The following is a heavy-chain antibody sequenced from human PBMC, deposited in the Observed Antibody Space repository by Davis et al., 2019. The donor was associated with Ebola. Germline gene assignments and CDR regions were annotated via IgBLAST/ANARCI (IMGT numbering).Heavy chain of an antibody. Sequence: GESLKIYCAASGFSFSSYWMHWVRQAPGKGLVWVSRIKSDGTTISYADSVKGRFTISRDNAKNSLYLQMNSLRAEDTAVYYCARASRYCSGGSCYSGNYWGQGTLVTVSS. CDR2: IKSDGTTI. D-gene: IGHD2-15*01. CDR1: GFSFSSYW. V-gene: IGHV3-74*01. CDR3: ARASRYCSGGSCYSGNY. J-gene: IGHJ4*02.